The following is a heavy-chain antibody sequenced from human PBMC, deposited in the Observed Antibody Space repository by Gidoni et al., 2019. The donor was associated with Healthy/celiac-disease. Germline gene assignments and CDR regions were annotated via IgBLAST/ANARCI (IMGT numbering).Heavy chain of an antibody. CDR1: GFTFSSSS. V-gene: IGHV3-21*01. Sequence: EVQLVESGGGLVKPGGSLRLSCAASGFTFSSSSMNWVRQAPGKGLEWVSSISSSSSYIYYADSVKGRFTISRDNAKNSLYLQMNSLRAEDTAVYYCARGSIFGVVISSNGMDVWGQGTTVTVSS. J-gene: IGHJ6*02. D-gene: IGHD3-3*01. CDR3: ARGSIFGVVISSNGMDV. CDR2: ISSSSSYI.